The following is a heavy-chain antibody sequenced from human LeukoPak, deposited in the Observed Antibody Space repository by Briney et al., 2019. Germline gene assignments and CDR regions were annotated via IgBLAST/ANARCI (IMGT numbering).Heavy chain of an antibody. CDR3: AREIYGRFDY. J-gene: IGHJ4*02. V-gene: IGHV1-18*01. D-gene: IGHD4-17*01. CDR1: GYTFTSFG. CDR2: INAYNGNT. Sequence: GASVKVSCKASGYTFTSFGISWVRQAPGQGLECMGWINAYNGNTKYALKVQGRLTMTTDTSTSTAYLELRSLRSDDTAIYYCAREIYGRFDYWGQGTLVTVSS.